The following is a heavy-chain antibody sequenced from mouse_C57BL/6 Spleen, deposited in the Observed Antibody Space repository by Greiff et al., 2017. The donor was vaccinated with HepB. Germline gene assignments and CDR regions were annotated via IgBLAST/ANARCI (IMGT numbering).Heavy chain of an antibody. Sequence: DVKLVESGEGLVKPGGSLKLSCAASGFTFSSYAMSWVRQTPEKRLEWVAYISSGGDYIYYADTVKGRFTISRDNARNTLYLQMSSLKSEDTAMYYCTRDTLYDGYSLFAYWGQGTLVTVSA. D-gene: IGHD2-3*01. CDR2: ISSGGDYI. J-gene: IGHJ3*01. CDR1: GFTFSSYA. CDR3: TRDTLYDGYSLFAY. V-gene: IGHV5-9-1*02.